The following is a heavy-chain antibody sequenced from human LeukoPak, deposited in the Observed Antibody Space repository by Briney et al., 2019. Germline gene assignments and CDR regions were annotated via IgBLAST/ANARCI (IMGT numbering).Heavy chain of an antibody. J-gene: IGHJ6*02. CDR1: GFTFGPYT. Sequence: GGSLRLSCAASGFTFGPYTMNWVRQAPGKGLEWVSYISSSSDTIYYADSVKGRFTISRDNAKNSLYLQMNSLRAEDTAVYYCARALTDSYGLYYYYYGMDVWGQGTTVTVSS. CDR2: ISSSSDTI. D-gene: IGHD5-18*01. V-gene: IGHV3-48*04. CDR3: ARALTDSYGLYYYYYGMDV.